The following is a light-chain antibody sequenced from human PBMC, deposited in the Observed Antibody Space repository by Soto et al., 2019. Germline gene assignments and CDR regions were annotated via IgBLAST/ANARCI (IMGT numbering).Light chain of an antibody. J-gene: IGLJ3*02. CDR2: EVS. CDR1: SSDVGGYNY. CDR3: SSYAGTNNLV. V-gene: IGLV2-8*01. Sequence: QSALTQPPSASGAPGQSVTISCTGTSSDVGGYNYVSWYQQYPGKAPKIMIYEVSERPSGVTVRFSGSKSGNTASLTVSGLQAGDEADYYCSSYAGTNNLVFGGGTKPTVL.